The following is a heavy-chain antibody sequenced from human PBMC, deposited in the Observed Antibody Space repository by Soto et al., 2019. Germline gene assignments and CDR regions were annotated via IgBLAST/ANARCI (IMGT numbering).Heavy chain of an antibody. Sequence: EDQLLESGGGSAQPGGSLSLPWVASGSTFNNYAMNWVRQAPGKGLEWVSSISDSATTTYYADSVKGRFTISRDNSKNTLHLQMNSLRAEDTAVYFCARGYVGSWSHFDSWGQGTLVTVSS. V-gene: IGHV3-23*01. CDR1: GSTFNNYA. CDR2: ISDSATTT. D-gene: IGHD2-15*01. CDR3: ARGYVGSWSHFDS. J-gene: IGHJ4*02.